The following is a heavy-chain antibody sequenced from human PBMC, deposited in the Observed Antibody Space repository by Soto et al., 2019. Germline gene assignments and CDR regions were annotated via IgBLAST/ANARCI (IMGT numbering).Heavy chain of an antibody. CDR3: ARDYSSGWYVYFDY. J-gene: IGHJ4*02. CDR2: IIPIFGTA. CDR1: GGTFSSYA. Sequence: GASVKVSCKASGGTFSSYAISWVRQAPGQGLEWMGGIIPIFGTANYAQKFQGRVTITADESTSTAYMELSSLRSEDTAVYYCARDYSSGWYVYFDYWGQGTLVTVSS. V-gene: IGHV1-69*13. D-gene: IGHD6-19*01.